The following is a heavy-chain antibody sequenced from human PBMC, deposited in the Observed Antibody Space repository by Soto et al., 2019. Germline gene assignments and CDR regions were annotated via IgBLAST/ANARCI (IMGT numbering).Heavy chain of an antibody. D-gene: IGHD6-6*01. Sequence: SVKVSCKASGGTFSSYTISWVRQAPGQGLEWMGRIIPILGIANYAQKFQGRVTITADKSTSTAYMELSSLRSEDTAVYYCARDEGGIAARPSYYYYMDVWGKGTTVTVSS. J-gene: IGHJ6*03. V-gene: IGHV1-69*04. CDR1: GGTFSSYT. CDR2: IIPILGIA. CDR3: ARDEGGIAARPSYYYYMDV.